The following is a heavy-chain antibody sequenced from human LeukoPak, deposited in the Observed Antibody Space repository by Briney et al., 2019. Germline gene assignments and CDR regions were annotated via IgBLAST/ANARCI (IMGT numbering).Heavy chain of an antibody. CDR1: GGSISSYY. CDR3: ARDAAAGTLGAFDI. CDR2: IYYSGST. D-gene: IGHD6-13*01. J-gene: IGHJ3*02. V-gene: IGHV4-59*01. Sequence: SETLSLTCTVSGGSISSYYWSWIRQPPGKGLEWIGYIYYSGSTNYNPSPKSRVTISVDTSKNQFSLKLSSVTAADTAVYYCARDAAAGTLGAFDIWGQGTMVTVSS.